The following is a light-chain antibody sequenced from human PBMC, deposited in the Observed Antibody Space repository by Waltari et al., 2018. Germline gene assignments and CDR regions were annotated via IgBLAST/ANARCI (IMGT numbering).Light chain of an antibody. CDR3: QQVNTYSWT. CDR2: AAS. V-gene: IGKV1-9*01. J-gene: IGKJ1*01. Sequence: RSRGAVSGHLAWYQQKPRKAPKLLIYAASTLPSGVPLRFSGSGSGTEVALTISRLQPEDVATYDCQQVNTYSWTFGQGTKVEIK. CDR1: GAVSGH.